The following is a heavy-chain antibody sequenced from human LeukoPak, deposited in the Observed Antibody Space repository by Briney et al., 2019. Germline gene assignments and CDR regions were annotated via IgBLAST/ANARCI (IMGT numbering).Heavy chain of an antibody. CDR1: GYTFTSYG. D-gene: IGHD4-17*01. Sequence: ASVKVSCKASGYTFTSYGISWVRQATGQGLEWMGSINAYNGNTNYAQKLQGRVTMTTDTSTSTAYMELRSLRSDDTAVYYCARDRDDYGDQTCDFYYYGMDVWGQGTTVTVSS. J-gene: IGHJ6*02. CDR3: ARDRDDYGDQTCDFYYYGMDV. V-gene: IGHV1-18*01. CDR2: INAYNGNT.